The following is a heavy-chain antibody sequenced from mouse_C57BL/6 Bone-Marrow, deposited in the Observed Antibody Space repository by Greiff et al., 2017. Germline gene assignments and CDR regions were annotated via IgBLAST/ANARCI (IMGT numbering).Heavy chain of an antibody. J-gene: IGHJ4*01. Sequence: VQLQQSGAELVRPGASVTLSCKASGYTFTDYEMHWVKQTPVHGLEWIGAIDPETGGTAYNQKFKGKAILTADKSSSTAYMELRSLTSEDSAVYYCTRWTTVVGYYAMYYWGQGTSVTVSS. CDR2: IDPETGGT. D-gene: IGHD1-1*01. V-gene: IGHV1-15*01. CDR1: GYTFTDYE. CDR3: TRWTTVVGYYAMYY.